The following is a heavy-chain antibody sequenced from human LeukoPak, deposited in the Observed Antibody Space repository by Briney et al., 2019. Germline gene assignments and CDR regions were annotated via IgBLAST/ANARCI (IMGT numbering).Heavy chain of an antibody. D-gene: IGHD3-9*01. Sequence: SGTLSLTCAVSGGSISSSNWWSWVRQPPGKGLEWIGEIYHSGSTNYNPSLKSRVTISVDKSKNQFSLKLSSVTAADTAVYYCARARTDILTEGMFDPWGQGTLVTVSS. CDR2: IYHSGST. CDR1: GGSISSSNW. V-gene: IGHV4-4*02. J-gene: IGHJ5*02. CDR3: ARARTDILTEGMFDP.